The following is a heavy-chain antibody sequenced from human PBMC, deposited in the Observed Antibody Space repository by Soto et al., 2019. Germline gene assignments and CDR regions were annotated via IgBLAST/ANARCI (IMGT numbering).Heavy chain of an antibody. J-gene: IGHJ6*02. CDR3: ARPSSVVTAGYGMDV. D-gene: IGHD2-15*01. Sequence: GESPKISCKGSGYSFTSYWIGWVRQMPGKGLEWMGIIYPGDSDTRYSPSFQGQVTISADKSISTAYLQWSSLKASDTAMYYCARPSSVVTAGYGMDVWGQGTTVTVSS. CDR1: GYSFTSYW. V-gene: IGHV5-51*01. CDR2: IYPGDSDT.